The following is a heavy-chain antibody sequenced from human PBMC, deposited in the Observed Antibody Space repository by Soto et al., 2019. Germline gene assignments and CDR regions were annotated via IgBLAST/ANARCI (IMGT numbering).Heavy chain of an antibody. J-gene: IGHJ6*02. Sequence: GGSLRLSCAASGFTFSSYDMHWVRQATGKGLEWVSAIGTAGDTYYPGSVKGRFTISRENAKNSLYLQMNSLRAEDTAVYYCARDQDFWSGSGMDVWGQGTTVTVSS. CDR3: ARDQDFWSGSGMDV. CDR1: GFTFSSYD. CDR2: IGTAGDT. D-gene: IGHD3-3*01. V-gene: IGHV3-13*01.